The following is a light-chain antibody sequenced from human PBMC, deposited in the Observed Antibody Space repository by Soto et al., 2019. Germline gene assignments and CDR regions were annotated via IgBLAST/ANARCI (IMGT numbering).Light chain of an antibody. J-gene: IGKJ3*01. Sequence: IQLTQSPSSLSASVGDRVTITCRASQGISSYLAWYQQKPGKAPKLLIYAASTLQSGVQSRYSGSGSGTDFTLIISSLQPEDFATYYCQQLNSYGVTFGPGT. CDR2: AAS. V-gene: IGKV1-9*01. CDR3: QQLNSYGVT. CDR1: QGISSY.